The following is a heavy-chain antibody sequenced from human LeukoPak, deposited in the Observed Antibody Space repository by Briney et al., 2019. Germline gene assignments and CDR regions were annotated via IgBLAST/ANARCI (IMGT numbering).Heavy chain of an antibody. CDR3: ARRLVGATYNWFDP. CDR2: IYYSGST. Sequence: SETLSLTCTVSGVSISSYYWSWIRQPPGKGLEWIGYIYYSGSTNYNPSLKSRVTISVDTSKNQFSLKLSSVTAADTAVYYCARRLVGATYNWFDPGGQGTLVTVSS. J-gene: IGHJ5*02. V-gene: IGHV4-59*08. CDR1: GVSISSYY. D-gene: IGHD1-26*01.